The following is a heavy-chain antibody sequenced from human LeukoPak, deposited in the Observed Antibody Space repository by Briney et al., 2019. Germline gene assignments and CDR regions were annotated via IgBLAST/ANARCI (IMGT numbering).Heavy chain of an antibody. J-gene: IGHJ4*02. CDR2: ISAYNGNT. V-gene: IGHV1-18*01. CDR1: AYTFTNYG. CDR3: ARDGGYSSGSSDY. D-gene: IGHD6-19*01. Sequence: ASVKVSCKASAYTFTNYGISWVRQAPGQGLEWMGWISAYNGNTNYAQKFQGRVTMTTDTYTTKAYMEVRSLRSDDTAVFYCARDGGYSSGSSDYWGQGTLVTVSS.